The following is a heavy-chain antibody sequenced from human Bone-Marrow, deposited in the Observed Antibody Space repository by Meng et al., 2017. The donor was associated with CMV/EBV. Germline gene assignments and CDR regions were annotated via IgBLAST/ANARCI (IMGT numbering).Heavy chain of an antibody. V-gene: IGHV1-8*01. CDR1: GYTLTSYD. J-gene: IGHJ4*02. CDR3: ATGVADFEY. Sequence: VVQFGAEVKKPGASVKVSCKASGYTLTSYDINSVRQAAGQGLEWMGWMNPNSGNTDYAQKFQGRVTMTRNISKSTAYMDLSSLRSEDTAVYYCATGVADFEYWGQGTLVTVSS. D-gene: IGHD6-19*01. CDR2: MNPNSGNT.